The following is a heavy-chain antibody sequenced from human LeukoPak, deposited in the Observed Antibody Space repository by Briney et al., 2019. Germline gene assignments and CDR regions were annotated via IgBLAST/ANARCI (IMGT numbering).Heavy chain of an antibody. CDR1: GFIFSTYG. CDR3: AEAMRGPLT. D-gene: IGHD3-10*01. V-gene: IGHV3-23*01. J-gene: IGHJ5*02. Sequence: PGGSLRLSCEASGFIFSTYGMSWVRQAPGKGFEWVSSITGIGLHTYYADSVKGRFTISRDNSKNTVYLQMNSLQAEDTAVYYCAEAMRGPLTWGQGTLVTVSS. CDR2: ITGIGLHT.